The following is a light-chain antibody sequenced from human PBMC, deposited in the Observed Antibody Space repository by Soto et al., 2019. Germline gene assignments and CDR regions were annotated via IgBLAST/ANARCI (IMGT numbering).Light chain of an antibody. Sequence: QSALTQPASVSGSPGQSITISCTGTRIDVGGYNYVSWYQQHTGKVPKLMIYEVFRRPSGISDRCSGSKSGNTASLTISGLQAEDEADYYCCSYTTTSTFVFGGGTKVTVL. J-gene: IGLJ2*01. CDR3: CSYTTTSTFV. CDR1: RIDVGGYNY. V-gene: IGLV2-14*03. CDR2: EVF.